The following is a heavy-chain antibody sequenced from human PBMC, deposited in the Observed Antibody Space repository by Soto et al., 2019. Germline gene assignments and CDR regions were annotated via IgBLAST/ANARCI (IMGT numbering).Heavy chain of an antibody. CDR1: GGSVSSGSYY. Sequence: ETLSLTCTVSGGSVSSGSYYWSWIRQPPGKGLEWIGYIYYSGSTNYNPSLKSRVTISVDTSKNQFSLKLSSVTAADTAVYYCARGNPKYYYYGMDVWGQGTTVTVSS. V-gene: IGHV4-61*01. CDR3: ARGNPKYYYYGMDV. D-gene: IGHD4-4*01. J-gene: IGHJ6*02. CDR2: IYYSGST.